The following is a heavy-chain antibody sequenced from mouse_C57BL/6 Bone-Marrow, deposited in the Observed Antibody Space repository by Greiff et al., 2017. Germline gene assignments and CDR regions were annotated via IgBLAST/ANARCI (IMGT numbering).Heavy chain of an antibody. V-gene: IGHV1-52*01. Sequence: QVQLQQSGAELVRPGSSVKLSCKASGYTFTSYWMHWVKQRPIQGLEWIGNIDPSDSETHYNQKFKDKATVTVDKSSSTAYMQLSSLTSEDSAVYVCARDFDGYYYAMDYWGQGTSVTVSA. J-gene: IGHJ4*01. CDR1: GYTFTSYW. CDR3: ARDFDGYYYAMDY. CDR2: IDPSDSET. D-gene: IGHD2-3*01.